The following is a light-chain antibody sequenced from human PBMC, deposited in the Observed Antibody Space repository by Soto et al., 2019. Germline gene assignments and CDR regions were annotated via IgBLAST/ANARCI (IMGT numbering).Light chain of an antibody. CDR3: QQYGSSPIS. CDR2: GAS. CDR1: QIVSSSY. J-gene: IGKJ5*01. V-gene: IGKV3-20*01. Sequence: EIVLTQSPGTLSLSPGESATLSCRASQIVSSSYLAWYQQKPGQAPRLLIYGASSRATGIPDRLSGSGSGTDFTLTISRLEPEDFAVYYCQQYGSSPISFGQGTRLEIK.